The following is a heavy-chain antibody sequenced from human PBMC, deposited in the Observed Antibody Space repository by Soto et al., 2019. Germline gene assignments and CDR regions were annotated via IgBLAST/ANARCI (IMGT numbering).Heavy chain of an antibody. J-gene: IGHJ4*02. V-gene: IGHV1-18*01. CDR1: GYTFITYG. Sequence: QVQLVQSGAEVKKPGPSVKVSCKASGYTFITYGVSWVRQAPGQGLDWLGWISTYNGNTRYAERLQGRVTMTTDTTTDTAYMELRSLRSDDTAVYYFARLPTDYYDNSANYFLDYWGQGSLVTVSS. CDR3: ARLPTDYYDNSANYFLDY. CDR2: ISTYNGNT. D-gene: IGHD3-22*01.